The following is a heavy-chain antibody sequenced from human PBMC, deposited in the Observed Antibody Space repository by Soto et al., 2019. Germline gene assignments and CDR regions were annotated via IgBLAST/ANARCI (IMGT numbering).Heavy chain of an antibody. CDR2: IFYSGST. V-gene: IGHV4-39*02. J-gene: IGHJ5*02. Sequence: SETLSLTCTVSGDSITRSNFYWGWIRQPPGKGLKWLGSIFYSGSTFYNPALKSRVTFSVDTSKNHFSLKLSSVTAADTAVYYCARHKTTMLTVVSAFDPWGQGTRVTVSS. D-gene: IGHD3-22*01. CDR3: ARHKTTMLTVVSAFDP. CDR1: GDSITRSNFY.